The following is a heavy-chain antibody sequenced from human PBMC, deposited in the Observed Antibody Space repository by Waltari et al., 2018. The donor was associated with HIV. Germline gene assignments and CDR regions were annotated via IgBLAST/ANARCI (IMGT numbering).Heavy chain of an antibody. Sequence: QLQLQESGPGLVKPSETLSLTCTVSGGSISSSSYYWGWIRQPPGKGLEWIGSIYYSGNTYFNPSLKSRVTISVDTSKNQFSLKLSSVTAADTAVYYCARERKVIAVFDYWGQGTLVTVSS. J-gene: IGHJ4*02. D-gene: IGHD2-21*01. CDR3: ARERKVIAVFDY. CDR1: GGSISSSSYY. V-gene: IGHV4-39*02. CDR2: IYYSGNT.